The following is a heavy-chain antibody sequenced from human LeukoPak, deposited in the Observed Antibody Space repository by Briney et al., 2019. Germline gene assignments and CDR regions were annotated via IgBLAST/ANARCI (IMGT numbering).Heavy chain of an antibody. CDR3: ARDPTLRRVVPAANYYYYYYMDV. CDR1: GFTFSSYS. CDR2: ISSSSSTI. J-gene: IGHJ6*03. D-gene: IGHD2-2*01. V-gene: IGHV3-48*04. Sequence: GGSLRLSCAASGFTFSSYSMNWVRQAPGKGLEWVSYISSSSSTIYYADSVKGRFTISRDNAKNSLYLQMNSLRAEDTAVYYCARDPTLRRVVPAANYYYYYYMDVWGKGTTVTVSS.